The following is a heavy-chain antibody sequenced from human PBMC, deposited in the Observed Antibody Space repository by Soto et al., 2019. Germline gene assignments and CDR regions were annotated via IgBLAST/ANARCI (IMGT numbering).Heavy chain of an antibody. CDR3: VKEYTTPTLYHFDY. CDR1: GFTFSNFA. J-gene: IGHJ4*02. D-gene: IGHD3-16*01. CDR2: IGSNGVST. Sequence: GGSLRLSCSVSGFTFSNFAMHWARQAPGKGLEYVSAIGSNGVSTYYVDSVKGRFTISRDNSKNTLFLQMTSLRPEDTAVYYCVKEYTTPTLYHFDYWGQGTLVTVSS. V-gene: IGHV3-64D*06.